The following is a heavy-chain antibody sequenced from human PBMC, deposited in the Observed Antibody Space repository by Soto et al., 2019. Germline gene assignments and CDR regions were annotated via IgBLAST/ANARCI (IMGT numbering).Heavy chain of an antibody. CDR2: ISSSSSYI. D-gene: IGHD3-22*01. CDR3: ARDRYYDSSGYYLDYYYYGMDV. J-gene: IGHJ6*02. V-gene: IGHV3-21*01. Sequence: GGSLRLSCAASGFTFSSYSMNWVRQAPGKGLEWVSSISSSSSYIYYADSVKGRFTISRDNAKNSLYLQMNSLRAEDTAVYYCARDRYYDSSGYYLDYYYYGMDVWGQGTTVTVSS. CDR1: GFTFSSYS.